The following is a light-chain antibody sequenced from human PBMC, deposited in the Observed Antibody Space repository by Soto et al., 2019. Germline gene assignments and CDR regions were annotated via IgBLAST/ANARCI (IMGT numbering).Light chain of an antibody. CDR1: SGHSTYA. J-gene: IGLJ2*01. Sequence: QLVLTQSPSASASLGASVKLTCTLSSGHSTYAIAWHQQQPEKGPRYLMKLNSDGSHSKGDGIPDRFSGSTSGAERYLTISSLQSEDEADYYCQTWGAGISVVFGGGTQLNVL. V-gene: IGLV4-69*01. CDR3: QTWGAGISVV. CDR2: LNSDGSH.